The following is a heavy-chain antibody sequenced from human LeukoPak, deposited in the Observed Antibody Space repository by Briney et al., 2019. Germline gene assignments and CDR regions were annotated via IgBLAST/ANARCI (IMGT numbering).Heavy chain of an antibody. CDR1: GGSFSGYY. Sequence: SETLSLTCAVYGGSFSGYYWSWIRQPPGKGREWLGEINHSGSTNYNPSLKSRVTISVDTSKNQFSLKLSSVTAADTAVYYCARGLNWNDYYYYMDVWGKGTTVTVSS. V-gene: IGHV4-34*01. CDR2: INHSGST. J-gene: IGHJ6*03. D-gene: IGHD1-1*01. CDR3: ARGLNWNDYYYYMDV.